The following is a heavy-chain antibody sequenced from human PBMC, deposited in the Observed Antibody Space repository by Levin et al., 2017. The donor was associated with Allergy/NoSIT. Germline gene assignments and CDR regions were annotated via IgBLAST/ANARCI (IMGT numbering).Heavy chain of an antibody. J-gene: IGHJ4*02. CDR3: ARQLGNFWSGYNYFDY. CDR2: ISYDGNNK. CDR1: RFTFSRYD. V-gene: IGHV3-33*08. D-gene: IGHD3-3*01. Sequence: PGGSLRLSCAASRFTFSRYDMHWVRQAPGKGLEWVAVISYDGNNKYYADSVKGRFTISRDNAKNSLYLQMNSLRAEDTAVYYCARQLGNFWSGYNYFDYWGQGTLVTVSS.